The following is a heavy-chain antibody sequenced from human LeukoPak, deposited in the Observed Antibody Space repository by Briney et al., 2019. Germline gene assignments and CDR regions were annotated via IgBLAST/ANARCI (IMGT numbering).Heavy chain of an antibody. V-gene: IGHV3-11*01. CDR3: ARATAADTAMIYFDY. CDR1: GFTFSDYY. CDR2: ISSSGNII. J-gene: IGHJ4*02. D-gene: IGHD5-18*01. Sequence: GGSLRLSCAASGFTFSDYYMSWVRPAPGKGLEWVSYISSSGNIIYSADSVKGRSTIYRDNAKNSLYLQINSPRAEDTAVYYCARATAADTAMIYFDYWGQGTLVTVSS.